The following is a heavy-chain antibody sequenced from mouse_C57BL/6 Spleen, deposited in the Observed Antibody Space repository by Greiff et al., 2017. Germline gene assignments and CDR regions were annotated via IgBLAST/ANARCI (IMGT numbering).Heavy chain of an antibody. V-gene: IGHV1-61*01. D-gene: IGHD1-1*01. CDR1: GYTFTSYW. J-gene: IGHJ2*01. CDR3: ARPSRYYGSSSVDY. Sequence: QVQLQQPGAELVRPGSSVKLSCKASGYTFTSYWMDWVKQRPGQGLEWIGNIYPSDSETHYNQKFKDKATLTVDKSSSTAYMQLSSLTSEDSAVYYCARPSRYYGSSSVDYWGQGTTLTVSS. CDR2: IYPSDSET.